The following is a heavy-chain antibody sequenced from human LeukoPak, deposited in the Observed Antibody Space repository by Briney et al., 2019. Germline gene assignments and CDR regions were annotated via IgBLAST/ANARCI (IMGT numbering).Heavy chain of an antibody. J-gene: IGHJ2*01. CDR3: ARDPGAPGDFYWYFDL. D-gene: IGHD4-17*01. CDR2: ISASGSAT. CDR1: GFIFSNYG. V-gene: IGHV3-23*01. Sequence: GGSLRLSCAASGFIFSNYGMNWVRQAPGKGLEWVAAISASGSATSYADSVKGRFTISRDNSKNTLYLQMNSLRAEDTAVYYCARDPGAPGDFYWYFDLWGRGTLVTVSS.